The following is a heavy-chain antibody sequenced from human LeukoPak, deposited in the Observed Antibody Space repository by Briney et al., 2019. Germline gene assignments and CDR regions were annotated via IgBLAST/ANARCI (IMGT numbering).Heavy chain of an antibody. Sequence: EASVKVSCKASGGTFSSYAISWVRQAPGQGLEWMGGIIPIFGTANYAQKFQGRVTITADESTSTAYMEPSSLRSEDTAVYYCARDGTVATSPREFDPWGQGTLVTVSS. V-gene: IGHV1-69*01. J-gene: IGHJ5*02. CDR3: ARDGTVATSPREFDP. CDR1: GGTFSSYA. D-gene: IGHD1-26*01. CDR2: IIPIFGTA.